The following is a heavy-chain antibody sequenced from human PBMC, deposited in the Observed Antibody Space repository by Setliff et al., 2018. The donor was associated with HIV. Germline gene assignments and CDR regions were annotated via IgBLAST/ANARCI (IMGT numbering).Heavy chain of an antibody. J-gene: IGHJ4*02. CDR1: GYTFSNYD. Sequence: ASVKVSCKASGYTFSNYDINWVRQATGQGLEWVGWMNPNSGNTGYADSVKGRFTISRDNSKNTQYLQMSSLRPEDTALYYCVKGRSGNYHWWGQGTLVTVSS. D-gene: IGHD1-26*01. CDR3: VKGRSGNYHW. CDR2: MNPNSGNT. V-gene: IGHV1-8*01.